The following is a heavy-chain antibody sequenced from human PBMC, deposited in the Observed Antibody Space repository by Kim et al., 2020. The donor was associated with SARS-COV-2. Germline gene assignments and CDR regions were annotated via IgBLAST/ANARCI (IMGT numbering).Heavy chain of an antibody. J-gene: IGHJ4*02. Sequence: YYADSVKGRLTITRDNAKNTLYLKMNSLRAEDTAVYYCARVGPYGDVSNYWGQGTLVTVSS. D-gene: IGHD4-17*01. CDR3: ARVGPYGDVSNY. V-gene: IGHV3-66*01.